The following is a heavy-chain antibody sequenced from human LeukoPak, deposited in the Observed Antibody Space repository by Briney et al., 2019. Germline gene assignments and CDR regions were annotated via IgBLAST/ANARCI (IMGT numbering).Heavy chain of an antibody. CDR2: IIPIFGTA. CDR3: ARDAITGPSTPDDAFDI. J-gene: IGHJ3*02. V-gene: IGHV1-69*13. Sequence: GASVKVSCKASGGTFSSYAISWVRQAPGQGLEWMGGIIPIFGTANYAQKFQGRVTITADESTSTAYMELSSLRSEDTAVYYCARDAITGPSTPDDAFDIWGQGTMVTVSS. CDR1: GGTFSSYA. D-gene: IGHD1-20*01.